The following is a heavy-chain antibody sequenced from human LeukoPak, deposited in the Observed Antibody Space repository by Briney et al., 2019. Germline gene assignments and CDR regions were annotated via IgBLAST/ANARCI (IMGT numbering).Heavy chain of an antibody. J-gene: IGHJ5*02. V-gene: IGHV3-23*01. CDR1: GFTFGSYA. D-gene: IGHD3-22*01. CDR3: ARSGYYNSWVDP. Sequence: PGGSLRLSCAASGFTFGSYAMSWVRQAPGKGLEWVSVISAGGGSTYYADSVKGRFTISRDSSRNTLYLQMNSLRAEDTAVYYCARSGYYNSWVDPWGQGTLVTVSS. CDR2: ISAGGGST.